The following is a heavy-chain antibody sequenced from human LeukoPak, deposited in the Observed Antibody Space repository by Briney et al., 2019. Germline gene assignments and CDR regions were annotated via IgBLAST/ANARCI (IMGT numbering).Heavy chain of an antibody. CDR1: GFTFSSYS. CDR3: ARVGTGGLDY. D-gene: IGHD3-10*01. V-gene: IGHV3-48*04. Sequence: GGSLRLSCAASGFTFSSYSMNWVRQAPGKGLEWVSYISSSSSTIYYADSVKGRFTISRDNAKNSLYLQMNSLRAEDTAVYYCARVGTGGLDYWGQGTLVTVSS. J-gene: IGHJ4*02. CDR2: ISSSSSTI.